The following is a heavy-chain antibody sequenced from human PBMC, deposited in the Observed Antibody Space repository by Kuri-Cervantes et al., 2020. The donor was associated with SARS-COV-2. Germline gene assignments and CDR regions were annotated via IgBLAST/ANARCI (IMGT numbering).Heavy chain of an antibody. J-gene: IGHJ5*02. Sequence: GGSLRPSCAAPGYTFSKYPMTGVCQPPGKGLDWVPTIRGGGSKILYADFEKGRFIISRDNSKNTLYFQMNSLWADHTALYYCEKDSGVPTAIDWLDPWGQGTLVTVSS. CDR1: GYTFSKYP. CDR2: IRGGGSKI. CDR3: EKDSGVPTAIDWLDP. D-gene: IGHD1-1*01. V-gene: IGHV3-23*01.